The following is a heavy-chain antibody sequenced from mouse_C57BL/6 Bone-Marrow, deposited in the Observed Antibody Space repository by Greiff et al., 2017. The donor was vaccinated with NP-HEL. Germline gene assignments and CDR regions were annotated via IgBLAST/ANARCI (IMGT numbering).Heavy chain of an antibody. CDR3: ARLRSFWYFDV. J-gene: IGHJ1*03. V-gene: IGHV1-26*01. CDR1: GYTFTDYY. CDR2: INPNNGGT. Sequence: EVQLQQSGPELVKPGASVKISCKASGYTFTDYYMNWVKQSHGKSLEWIGDINPNNGGTSYNQKFKGKATLTVDKSSSTAYMELRSLTSEDSAVYDCARLRSFWYFDVWGTGTTVTVSS.